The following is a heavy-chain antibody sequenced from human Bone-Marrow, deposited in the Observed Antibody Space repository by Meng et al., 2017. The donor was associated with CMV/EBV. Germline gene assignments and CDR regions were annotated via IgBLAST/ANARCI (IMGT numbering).Heavy chain of an antibody. D-gene: IGHD4-11*01. Sequence: GESLKISCAASGFTFSSYGMHWVRQAPGKGLEWVAFIRYDGSNKYYVDSVKGRFTISRDNSKNTLYLQMNSLRAEDTAVYYCAKDRIKRMTTGFDYWGQGTLVTVSS. CDR1: GFTFSSYG. V-gene: IGHV3-30*02. CDR2: IRYDGSNK. J-gene: IGHJ4*02. CDR3: AKDRIKRMTTGFDY.